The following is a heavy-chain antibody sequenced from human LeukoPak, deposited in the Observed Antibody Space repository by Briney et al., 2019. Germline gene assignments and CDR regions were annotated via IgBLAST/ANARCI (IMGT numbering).Heavy chain of an antibody. D-gene: IGHD3-22*01. CDR1: GFTGSSNY. V-gene: IGHV3-66*01. J-gene: IGHJ3*02. CDR2: IYSGGST. Sequence: SGGSLRLSCAASGFTGSSNYMSWVRQAPGKGLEWVSVIYSGGSTYYADSVKGRFTISRDNSKNALYLQMNSLRAEDTAVYYCASGLDTYYYDSSGYDYAFDIWGQGTMVTVSS. CDR3: ASGLDTYYYDSSGYDYAFDI.